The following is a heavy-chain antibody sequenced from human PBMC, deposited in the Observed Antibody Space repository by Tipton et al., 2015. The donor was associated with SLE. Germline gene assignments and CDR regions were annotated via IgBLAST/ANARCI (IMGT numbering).Heavy chain of an antibody. D-gene: IGHD6-13*01. CDR2: IYHNGDT. Sequence: TLSLTCPVSGSSISSGYYWGWIRQPPGKGLEWIGTIYHNGDTYYKSSLKSRVTISVDTSKNHFSLKLRSVTAADTAVYFCARLQGNYYYFMDVWGVGITVTVSS. CDR1: GSSISSGYY. J-gene: IGHJ6*03. CDR3: ARLQGNYYYFMDV. V-gene: IGHV4-38-2*01.